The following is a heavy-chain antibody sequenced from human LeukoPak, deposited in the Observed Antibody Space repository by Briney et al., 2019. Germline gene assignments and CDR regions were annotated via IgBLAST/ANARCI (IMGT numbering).Heavy chain of an antibody. CDR2: INAGNGNT. J-gene: IGHJ3*02. CDR3: ARAQYSSGWYTFDI. Sequence: ASVKVTCKASGYTFTSYAMHWVRQAPGQRLEWMGWINAGNGNTKYSQKFQGRVTITRDTSASTAYMELSSLRSEDTAVYYCARAQYSSGWYTFDIWGQGTMVTVSS. CDR1: GYTFTSYA. D-gene: IGHD6-19*01. V-gene: IGHV1-3*01.